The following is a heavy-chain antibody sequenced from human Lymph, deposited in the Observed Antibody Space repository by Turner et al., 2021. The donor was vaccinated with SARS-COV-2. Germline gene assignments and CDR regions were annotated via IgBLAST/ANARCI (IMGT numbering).Heavy chain of an antibody. CDR2: INPNSGGT. J-gene: IGHJ6*02. V-gene: IGHV1-2*02. D-gene: IGHD3-3*01. CDR1: GYPFTGSY. Sequence: QVQLVQSGAEVKKPGASVKVSCKASGYPFTGSYMHWVRQAPGQGLEWMGWINPNSGGTNYAQKFQGRVTMTRDTSISAAYMELSRPRSDDTAVYYCARDVERYNDFWSGYSGGYGMDVWGQGTTVTVSS. CDR3: ARDVERYNDFWSGYSGGYGMDV.